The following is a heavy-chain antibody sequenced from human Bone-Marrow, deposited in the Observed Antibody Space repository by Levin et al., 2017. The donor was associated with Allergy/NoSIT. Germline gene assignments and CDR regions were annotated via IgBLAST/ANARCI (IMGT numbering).Heavy chain of an antibody. J-gene: IGHJ4*01. CDR1: GFTFSSYG. V-gene: IGHV3-21*01. CDR3: AGDDGPFSSSMSFDY. D-gene: IGHD6-13*01. CDR2: ISGSGRHI. Sequence: GGSLRLSCAGSGFTFSSYGMNWVRQAPGKGLEWVSSISGSGRHIYSSDSMKGRFTISRDNANNSLYLQMNSLRAEDTAIYYCAGDDGPFSSSMSFDYWGHGTLVTVSS.